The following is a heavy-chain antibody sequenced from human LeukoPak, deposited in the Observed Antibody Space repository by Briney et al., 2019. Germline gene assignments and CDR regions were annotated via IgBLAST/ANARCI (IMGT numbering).Heavy chain of an antibody. V-gene: IGHV5-51*01. CDR1: GYTFTTYW. Sequence: GESLKISCKGSGYTFTTYWIGWVRQMPGKGLEWMGIVAPGDSDTRYSPSFHGQVTISADKSIRTAYLQWSSLKASDTAMYYCARRYCSSTFCHGAFDIWGQGAMVTVSS. CDR3: ARRYCSSTFCHGAFDI. CDR2: VAPGDSDT. D-gene: IGHD2-2*01. J-gene: IGHJ3*02.